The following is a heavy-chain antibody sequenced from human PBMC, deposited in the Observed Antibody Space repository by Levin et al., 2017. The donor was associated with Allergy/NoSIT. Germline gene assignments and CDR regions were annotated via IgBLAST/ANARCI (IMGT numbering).Heavy chain of an antibody. CDR3: ARVEYAVINHYYYYYGLDV. J-gene: IGHJ6*02. CDR2: IIPILGIA. CDR1: GGTFSSYA. Sequence: RTGGSLRLSCKASGGTFSSYAINWVRQAPGQGLEWMGRIIPILGIANYAQKFQGRVTITADKSTTTAYLELSSLRSEDTALYYCARVEYAVINHYYYYYGLDVWGQGTTVTVS. V-gene: IGHV1-69*04. D-gene: IGHD2-21*01.